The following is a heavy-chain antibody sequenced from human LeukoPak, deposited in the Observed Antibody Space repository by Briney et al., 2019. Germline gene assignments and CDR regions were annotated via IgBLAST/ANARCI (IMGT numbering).Heavy chain of an antibody. J-gene: IGHJ2*01. CDR3: ARDSSRSSGWYSDFDL. Sequence: PSETLSLTCTVSGGSISSYYWSWIRQPPGKGLEWIGYIYYSGSTNYNPSLKSRVTISVDTSKNQFSLKLSSVTAADTAVYYCARDSSRSSGWYSDFDLWGRGTLVTVSS. CDR1: GGSISSYY. CDR2: IYYSGST. D-gene: IGHD6-19*01. V-gene: IGHV4-59*01.